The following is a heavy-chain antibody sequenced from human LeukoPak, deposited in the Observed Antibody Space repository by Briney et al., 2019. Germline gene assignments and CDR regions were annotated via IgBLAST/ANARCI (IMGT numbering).Heavy chain of an antibody. CDR1: GRSIGSSSYY. D-gene: IGHD2-15*01. V-gene: IGHV4-39*01. Sequence: KPSETLSLTCSVSGRSIGSSSYYWGWIRQPPGKGLEWIGSIYYSGSTYYNPSLKSRLTIAADTSKDQFSLRLSSVTAADTAVYYCARTAGYCSGGTCVDSWGQGTLITVSS. CDR3: ARTAGYCSGGTCVDS. CDR2: IYYSGST. J-gene: IGHJ4*02.